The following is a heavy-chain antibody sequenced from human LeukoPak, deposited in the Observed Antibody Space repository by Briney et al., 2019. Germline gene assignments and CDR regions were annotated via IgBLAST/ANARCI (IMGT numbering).Heavy chain of an antibody. CDR1: GYSFTSYW. J-gene: IGHJ4*02. Sequence: GESLKISCKGSGYSFTSYWIGWVRQMPGKGLEWMGIIYPGDSDTRYSPSFQGQVTISADKSISTAYLQWSSLKASDTAMYYCARSRSRAAGGSYYFDYWGQGTLVTVSS. CDR3: ARSRSRAAGGSYYFDY. V-gene: IGHV5-51*01. D-gene: IGHD6-13*01. CDR2: IYPGDSDT.